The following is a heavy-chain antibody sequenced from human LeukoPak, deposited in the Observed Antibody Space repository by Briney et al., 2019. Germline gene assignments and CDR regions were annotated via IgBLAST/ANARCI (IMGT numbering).Heavy chain of an antibody. V-gene: IGHV4-4*02. D-gene: IGHD5-18*01. CDR3: ASVDTAMVGRYFQH. CDR1: GGSISSSNW. CDR2: IYHSGST. J-gene: IGHJ1*01. Sequence: NPSETLSLTCAVSGGSISSSNWWSWVRQPPGKGLEWIGEIYHSGSTNYSPSLKSRVTISVDTSKNQFSLKLSSVTAADTAVYYCASVDTAMVGRYFQHWGQGTLVTVSS.